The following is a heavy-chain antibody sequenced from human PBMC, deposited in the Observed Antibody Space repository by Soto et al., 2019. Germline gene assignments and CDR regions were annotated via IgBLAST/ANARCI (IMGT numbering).Heavy chain of an antibody. J-gene: IGHJ4*02. V-gene: IGHV4-39*01. CDR2: IYSTENT. CDR1: GGSVSSNSYT. D-gene: IGHD5-18*01. CDR3: ARGYGRNFDY. Sequence: SETLSLTCSVSGGSVSSNSYTWGWIRQSPEKGLEWIASIYSTENTYYHPSLLSRVTISVDTSMNEFSLRLSSVTAADTAVYYCARGYGRNFDYWGQGTLVTVSS.